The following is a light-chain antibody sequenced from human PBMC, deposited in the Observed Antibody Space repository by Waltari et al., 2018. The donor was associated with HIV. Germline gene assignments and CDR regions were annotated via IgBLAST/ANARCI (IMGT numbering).Light chain of an antibody. CDR3: SSFADRDGFYVL. J-gene: IGLJ2*01. Sequence: QSALTQPPSASGSPGQSVTLSCTGSNSDIGSYDYVSWYQLHPGKAPKLVISEVTKRPSGVSDRFSGSKSANTAFLTVSGLKAEDEADYYCSSFADRDGFYVLFGGGTRLTVL. CDR2: EVT. V-gene: IGLV2-8*01. CDR1: NSDIGSYDY.